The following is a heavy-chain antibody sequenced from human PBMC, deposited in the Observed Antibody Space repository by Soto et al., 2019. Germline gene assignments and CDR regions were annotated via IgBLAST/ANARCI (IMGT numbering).Heavy chain of an antibody. CDR1: GGSISSYY. D-gene: IGHD3-22*01. J-gene: IGHJ3*02. Sequence: SETLSLTCTVSGGSISSYYWSWIRQPPGKGLEWIGYIYYSGSTNYNPSLKSRVTISVDTSKNQFSLKLSSVTAADTAVYYCARSRVNHADAFDIWGQGTMVTVSS. CDR3: ARSRVNHADAFDI. CDR2: IYYSGST. V-gene: IGHV4-59*01.